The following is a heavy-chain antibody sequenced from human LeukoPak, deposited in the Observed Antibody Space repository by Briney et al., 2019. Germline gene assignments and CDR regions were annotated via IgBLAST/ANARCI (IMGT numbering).Heavy chain of an antibody. CDR1: GYIFTVYY. Sequence: ASVRVSCEASGYIFTVYYMHCVREAPGQGVECMAWINPNSSGTKSARRFQGKLTMTRDTSISTSYMELSRLTSDDAVVYYCGRLQYSGSHPLVYWGQAALVTVSS. CDR3: GRLQYSGSHPLVY. CDR2: INPNSSGT. J-gene: IGHJ4*02. D-gene: IGHD1-26*01. V-gene: IGHV1-2*02.